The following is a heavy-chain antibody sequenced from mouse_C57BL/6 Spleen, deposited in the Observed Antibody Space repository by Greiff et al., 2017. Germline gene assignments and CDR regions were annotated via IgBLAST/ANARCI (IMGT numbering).Heavy chain of an antibody. V-gene: IGHV1-80*01. J-gene: IGHJ4*01. CDR2: IYPGDGDT. CDR3: ARSDPYYYAMDY. Sequence: VQLVESGAELVKPGASVKISCKASGYAFSSSWLNWVKQRPGKGLEWIGQIYPGDGDTNYNGKFKGKATLTADKSSSTAYMQLSSLTSEDSAVYFCARSDPYYYAMDYWGQGTSVTVSS. CDR1: GYAFSSSW.